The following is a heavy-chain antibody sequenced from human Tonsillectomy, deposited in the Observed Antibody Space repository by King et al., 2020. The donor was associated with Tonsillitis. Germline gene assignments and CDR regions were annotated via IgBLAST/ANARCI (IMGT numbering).Heavy chain of an antibody. CDR1: GFTFSSYA. D-gene: IGHD1-1*01. CDR3: ARDSNWNDKDAFDI. V-gene: IGHV3-30-3*01. J-gene: IGHJ3*02. Sequence: VQLVESGGGVVQPGRSLRLSCAASGFTFSSYAMHWVRQAPGKGLEWVAVISYDGSNKYYADSVKGRFTISRDNSKITLYLQMNSLRAEDTAVYYCARDSNWNDKDAFDIWGQGTMVTVSS. CDR2: ISYDGSNK.